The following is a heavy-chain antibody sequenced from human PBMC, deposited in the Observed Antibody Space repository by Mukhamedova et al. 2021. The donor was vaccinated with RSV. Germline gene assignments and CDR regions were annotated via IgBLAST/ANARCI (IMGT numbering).Heavy chain of an antibody. Sequence: AYAASVKGRFTISRDDSKNTAYLQMNSLKTEDTAVYYCTRGYPVRHVDPAAINYYYMDVWGKGTTVTVSS. D-gene: IGHD2-2*01. CDR3: TRGYPVRHVDPAAINYYYMDV. V-gene: IGHV3-73*01. J-gene: IGHJ6*03.